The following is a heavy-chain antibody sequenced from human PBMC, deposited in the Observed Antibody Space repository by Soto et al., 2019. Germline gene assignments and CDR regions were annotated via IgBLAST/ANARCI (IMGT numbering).Heavy chain of an antibody. D-gene: IGHD3-3*01. J-gene: IGHJ4*02. CDR1: GFTVSSFY. V-gene: IGHV3-66*01. Sequence: EVQLVESGGGLVQPGGSLRLSCAASGFTVSSFYMTGVRQAPGKGLQWVAVISSGGSTYYADSVQGRFTISRDNSKHTLYLEMHSLRDEDTAVYYCARYTFGGAYDFLHGGQGTLVTVSS. CDR3: ARYTFGGAYDFLH. CDR2: ISSGGST.